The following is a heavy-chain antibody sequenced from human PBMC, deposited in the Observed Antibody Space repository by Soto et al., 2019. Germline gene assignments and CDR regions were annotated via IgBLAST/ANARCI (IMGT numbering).Heavy chain of an antibody. CDR2: ISGSGGST. CDR1: GFTFSSYA. Sequence: GGSLRLSCAASGFTFSSYAMSWVRQAPGKGLEWVSAISGSGGSTYYADSVKGRFTISRDNSKNTLYLQMNSLRAEDTAVYYCAKDATVGPPAYDFWSGYYLFDYWGQGTLVTVSS. J-gene: IGHJ4*02. D-gene: IGHD3-3*01. V-gene: IGHV3-23*01. CDR3: AKDATVGPPAYDFWSGYYLFDY.